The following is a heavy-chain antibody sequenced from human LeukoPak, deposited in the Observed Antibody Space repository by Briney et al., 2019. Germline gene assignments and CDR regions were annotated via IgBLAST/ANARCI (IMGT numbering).Heavy chain of an antibody. Sequence: GGSLRLSCAASGFTFSSYAMHWVRQAPGKGLECVAVISYDGSNKYYADSVKGRFTISRDNSKNTLYLQMNSLRAEDTAVYYCASGRGGGGYWGQGTLVTVSS. CDR1: GFTFSSYA. CDR3: ASGRGGGGY. D-gene: IGHD3-10*01. J-gene: IGHJ4*02. V-gene: IGHV3-30*01. CDR2: ISYDGSNK.